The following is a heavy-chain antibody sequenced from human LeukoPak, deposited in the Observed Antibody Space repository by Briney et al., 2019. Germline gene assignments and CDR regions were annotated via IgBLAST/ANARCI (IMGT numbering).Heavy chain of an antibody. Sequence: GGSLSLSCAASGFTFSSYDMHWVRQAPGQGLEWVAFIKYDGNIKYYADSVKGRFTISRDNSKNTVYLQMNSLRAEDTAVYYCAKSSFDYWGQGTLVTVSS. CDR1: GFTFSSYD. CDR3: AKSSFDY. CDR2: IKYDGNIK. J-gene: IGHJ4*02. V-gene: IGHV3-30*02.